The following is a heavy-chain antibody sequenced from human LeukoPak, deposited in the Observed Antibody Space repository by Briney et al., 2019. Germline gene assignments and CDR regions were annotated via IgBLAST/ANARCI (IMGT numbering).Heavy chain of an antibody. CDR1: GYSISSGYY. V-gene: IGHV4-38-2*02. D-gene: IGHD3-10*01. J-gene: IGHJ4*02. CDR3: ARDWGARDGSGSYYNGAIDY. Sequence: PSETLSLTCAVSGYSISSGYYWGWIRQPPGKGLDWIGSIYHSGSTYYNPSLKSRVTISVDTSKNQFSLKLSSVTAADTAVYYCARDWGARDGSGSYYNGAIDYWGQGTLVTVSS. CDR2: IYHSGST.